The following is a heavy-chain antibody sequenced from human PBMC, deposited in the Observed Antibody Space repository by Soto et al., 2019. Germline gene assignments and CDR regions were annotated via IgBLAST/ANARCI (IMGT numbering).Heavy chain of an antibody. J-gene: IGHJ6*03. CDR1: GFTLSGYA. Sequence: EVQLAESGGGLAQPGGSLRLSCAASGFTLSGYAMDWVRQAPGKGLEYVSGISSNGVGTYYANSVQGRFTIRRDNSNKTVYPSMGSLRTEEKAAYCCGRRARPDFDSMGVWGKGSKVTVSS. CDR3: GRRARPDFDSMGV. D-gene: IGHD6-6*01. V-gene: IGHV3-64*01. CDR2: ISSNGVGT.